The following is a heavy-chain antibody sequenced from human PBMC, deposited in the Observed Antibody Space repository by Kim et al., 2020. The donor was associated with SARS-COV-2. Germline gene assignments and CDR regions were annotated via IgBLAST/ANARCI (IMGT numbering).Heavy chain of an antibody. CDR2: ST. J-gene: IGHJ4*02. CDR3: ARGYGDYGGY. Sequence: STNYNPSLKSRVTISVDTSKNQFSLKLSSVTAADTAVYYCARGYGDYGGYWGQGTLVTVSS. D-gene: IGHD4-17*01. V-gene: IGHV4-59*09.